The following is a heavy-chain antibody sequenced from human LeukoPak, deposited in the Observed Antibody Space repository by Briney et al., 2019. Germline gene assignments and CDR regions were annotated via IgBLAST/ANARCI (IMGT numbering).Heavy chain of an antibody. CDR3: ASLRPGRKQQLFPN. J-gene: IGHJ4*02. Sequence: GGSLRLSCAASGFTFSSYGMHWVRQAPGKGLEWVAVIWYDGSNKYYADSVKGRFTISRDNAKNTLYLQMNSLRAEDTAVYYCASLRPGRKQQLFPNWGQGTLVTVSS. CDR1: GFTFSSYG. D-gene: IGHD6-13*01. CDR2: IWYDGSNK. V-gene: IGHV3-33*03.